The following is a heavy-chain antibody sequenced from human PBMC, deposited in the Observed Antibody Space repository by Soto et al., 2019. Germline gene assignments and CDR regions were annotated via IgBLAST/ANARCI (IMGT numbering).Heavy chain of an antibody. Sequence: QVQLVQSGAEVKKPGSSVKVSCKASGGTFSSYAISWVRQAPGQGLEWMGGIIPIFGTANYAQKFQGRVTITADESTSRADMELSSLRSEDTAVYYCARGKERRAAAGGWFDPWGQGTLVTVSS. CDR2: IIPIFGTA. CDR1: GGTFSSYA. V-gene: IGHV1-69*13. CDR3: ARGKERRAAAGGWFDP. D-gene: IGHD6-13*01. J-gene: IGHJ5*02.